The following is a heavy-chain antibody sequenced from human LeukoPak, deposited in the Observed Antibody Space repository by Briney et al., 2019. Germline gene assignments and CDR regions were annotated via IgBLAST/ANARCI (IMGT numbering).Heavy chain of an antibody. CDR1: GYSFTGYW. CDR3: ARRMGYSSSPGGWFDP. Sequence: GESLKISCKGSGYSFTGYWIGWVRQMPGKGLEWMGIIYPGDSDTRYSPSFQGQVTISADKSISTAYLQWSSLKASDTAMYYCARRMGYSSSPGGWFDPWGQGTLVTVSS. V-gene: IGHV5-51*01. J-gene: IGHJ5*02. D-gene: IGHD6-6*01. CDR2: IYPGDSDT.